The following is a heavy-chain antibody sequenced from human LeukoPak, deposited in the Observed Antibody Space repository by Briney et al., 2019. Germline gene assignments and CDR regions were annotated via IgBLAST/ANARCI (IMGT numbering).Heavy chain of an antibody. D-gene: IGHD2-21*02. J-gene: IGHJ3*02. V-gene: IGHV3-21*05. CDR3: AGPPVVTATDDAFDI. CDR2: ISSSSCYI. Sequence: GGYLRLSCAASGFTFSSYEMNWVRQAPGKGLEWVSYISSSSCYIYYADSVKGRFTISRDNAKNSLYLQMNSLRAEDTAVYYCAGPPVVTATDDAFDIWGQGTMVTVSS. CDR1: GFTFSSYE.